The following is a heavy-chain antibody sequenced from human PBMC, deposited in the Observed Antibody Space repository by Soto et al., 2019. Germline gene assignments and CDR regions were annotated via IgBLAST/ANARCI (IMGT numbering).Heavy chain of an antibody. CDR3: ARGRDEYKLGNV. J-gene: IGHJ6*02. V-gene: IGHV4-34*01. Sequence: KPSATLSLTCAVSGGSLSYYYWPWIRQSPGKGLEWIGEIHPSGSTYYNPSLRSRVTISVDTSKNQFSLKLTSLTAADTAIYYCARGRDEYKLGNVWGHGTTVTVSS. CDR2: IHPSGST. D-gene: IGHD1-1*01. CDR1: GGSLSYYY.